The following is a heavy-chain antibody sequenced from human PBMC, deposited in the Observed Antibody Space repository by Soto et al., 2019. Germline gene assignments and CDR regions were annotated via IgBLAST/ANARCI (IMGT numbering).Heavy chain of an antibody. CDR2: ISGSGGST. CDR3: AKDRITMVRGVIGVFDY. V-gene: IGHV3-23*01. CDR1: GFTFSSYA. J-gene: IGHJ4*02. D-gene: IGHD3-10*01. Sequence: EVQLLESGGGLVQPGGSLRLSCAASGFTFSSYAMSWVRQAPGKGLEWVSAISGSGGSTYYADSVKGRFTISRDNSKNTLYLQMNSLRAEDTAVYYCAKDRITMVRGVIGVFDYWGQGTLVTVSS.